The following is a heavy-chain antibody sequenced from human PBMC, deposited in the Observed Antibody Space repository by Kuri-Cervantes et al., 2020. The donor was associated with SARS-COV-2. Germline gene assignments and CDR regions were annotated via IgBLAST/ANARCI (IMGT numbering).Heavy chain of an antibody. CDR3: AKDRGYSSSWYTFVGSDY. V-gene: IGHV3-23*01. J-gene: IGHJ4*02. D-gene: IGHD6-13*01. CDR1: GFTLSSYA. Sequence: GGSLRLSCAASGFTLSSYAMSWVRQAPGKGLEWVSAISGSGGSTYYADSVKGRFTISRDNSKNTLYLQMNSLRAEDTAVYYCAKDRGYSSSWYTFVGSDYWGQGTLVTVSS. CDR2: ISGSGGST.